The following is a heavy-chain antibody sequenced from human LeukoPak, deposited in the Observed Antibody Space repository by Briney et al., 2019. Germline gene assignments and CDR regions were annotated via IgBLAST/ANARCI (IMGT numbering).Heavy chain of an antibody. Sequence: GASVKVSCKASGGTFSSYAISWVRQAPGQGLEWMGGIIPIFGTANYAQKFQGRVTITADKSTSTAYMELSSLRSEDTAVYYCARGKRGTGEYNWFDPWGQGTLVTVSS. D-gene: IGHD2-8*02. CDR1: GGTFSSYA. V-gene: IGHV1-69*06. CDR3: ARGKRGTGEYNWFDP. J-gene: IGHJ5*02. CDR2: IIPIFGTA.